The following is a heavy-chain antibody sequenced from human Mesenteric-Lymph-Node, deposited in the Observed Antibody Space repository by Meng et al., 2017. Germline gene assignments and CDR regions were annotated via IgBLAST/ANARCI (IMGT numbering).Heavy chain of an antibody. Sequence: EVQLLESGGGLVQPGGSLRLSCAASGFTVTNFGMSWVRQAPGKGLEWVSTISGSRGSTYYADSVKGRFTISRDNSKNTLYLQMNSLRAEDTAVYYCAKDQPDYGDYQEDYWGQGALVTVSS. J-gene: IGHJ4*02. D-gene: IGHD4-17*01. CDR1: GFTVTNFG. CDR2: ISGSRGST. V-gene: IGHV3-23*01. CDR3: AKDQPDYGDYQEDY.